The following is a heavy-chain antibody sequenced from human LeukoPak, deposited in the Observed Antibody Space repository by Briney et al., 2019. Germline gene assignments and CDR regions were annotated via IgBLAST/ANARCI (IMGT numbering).Heavy chain of an antibody. CDR3: ARDPDSSGYYYDYFDY. D-gene: IGHD3-22*01. J-gene: IGHJ4*02. CDR1: GFTFDDYG. CDR2: INWNGGST. Sequence: GGSLRLSCAASGFTFDDYGMSWVRQAPGKGLEWVSGINWNGGSTGYADSVKGRFTISRDNAKYSLYLQMNRLRAEDTALYYCARDPDSSGYYYDYFDYWGQGTLVTVSS. V-gene: IGHV3-20*04.